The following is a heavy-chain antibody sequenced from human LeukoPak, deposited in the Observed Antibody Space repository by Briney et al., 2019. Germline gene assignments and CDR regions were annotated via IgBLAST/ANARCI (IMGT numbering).Heavy chain of an antibody. CDR3: AREAYEHIVVVTVIQY. CDR2: ISYDGSNK. V-gene: IGHV3-30*04. Sequence: SGGSLRLSCAASGFTFSSYAMHWVRQAPGKGLEWVAVISYDGSNKYYADSVKGRFTISRDNSKNTLYLQMNSLRAEDTAVYYCAREAYEHIVVVTVIQYWGQGTLVTVSS. CDR1: GFTFSSYA. D-gene: IGHD2-21*02. J-gene: IGHJ4*02.